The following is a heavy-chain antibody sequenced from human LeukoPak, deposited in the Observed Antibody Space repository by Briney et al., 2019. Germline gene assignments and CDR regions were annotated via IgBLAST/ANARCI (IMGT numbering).Heavy chain of an antibody. D-gene: IGHD3-10*01. V-gene: IGHV1-69*13. Sequence: GASVKVSCKASGYTFTGYYMHWVRQAPGQGLEWMGGIIPIFGTANYAQKFQGRVTITADESTSTAYMELSSLRSEDTAVYYCATLYGSGSYSHDHWGQGTLVTVSS. CDR2: IIPIFGTA. CDR1: GYTFTGYY. J-gene: IGHJ5*02. CDR3: ATLYGSGSYSHDH.